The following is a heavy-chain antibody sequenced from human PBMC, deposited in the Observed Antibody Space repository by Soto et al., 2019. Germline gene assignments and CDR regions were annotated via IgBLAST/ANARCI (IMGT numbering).Heavy chain of an antibody. CDR1: GGSISSGGYY. Sequence: PSETLSLTCTVSGGSISSGGYYWTWIRQHPGKGLEWIGYIYYSGSTYYNPSLKSRVTISVDTSKNQFSLKLSSVTAADTAVYYCAREGTVEMATTLTYYFDYWGQGTLVTVSS. CDR3: AREGTVEMATTLTYYFDY. J-gene: IGHJ4*02. D-gene: IGHD5-12*01. V-gene: IGHV4-31*03. CDR2: IYYSGST.